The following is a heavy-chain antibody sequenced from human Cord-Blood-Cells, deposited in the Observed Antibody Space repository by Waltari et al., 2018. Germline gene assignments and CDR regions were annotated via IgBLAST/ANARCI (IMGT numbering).Heavy chain of an antibody. Sequence: QVQLQESGPGLVKPSETLSLTCTVPGGSISSYYWSWLRQPPGKGLEWIGYIYYSGSTNYNPSLKSRVTISVDTSKNQFSLKLSSVTAADTAVYYCARHPPGIAAAGAYYFDYWGQGTLVTVSS. CDR3: ARHPPGIAAAGAYYFDY. V-gene: IGHV4-59*08. CDR1: GGSISSYY. J-gene: IGHJ4*02. CDR2: IYYSGST. D-gene: IGHD6-13*01.